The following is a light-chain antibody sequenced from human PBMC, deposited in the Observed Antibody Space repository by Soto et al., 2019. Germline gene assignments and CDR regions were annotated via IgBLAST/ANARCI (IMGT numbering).Light chain of an antibody. Sequence: DIQMTQSPSSLSASVGDRVTITCRASQSISSYLNWYQQKPGKAPKLLIYAASSLQSGVPSRFSGSGSGTDVTLTICSLQPEDFATYYCQQSYSTPPWTFGQGTKVEIK. J-gene: IGKJ1*01. CDR2: AAS. CDR3: QQSYSTPPWT. CDR1: QSISSY. V-gene: IGKV1-39*01.